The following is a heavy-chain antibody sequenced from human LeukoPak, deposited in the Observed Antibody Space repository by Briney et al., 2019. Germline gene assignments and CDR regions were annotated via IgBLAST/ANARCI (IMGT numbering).Heavy chain of an antibody. V-gene: IGHV3-21*01. CDR3: ARDFFPIVDSTWYEIGY. D-gene: IGHD2-21*01. CDR2: ISSSSTYI. J-gene: IGHJ4*02. Sequence: GGSLRLSCAASGFIFSSYNINWVRQAPGKGLEWVSSISSSSTYIYYADSVKGRFTISRDNSRNTLYLQMDSLRSEDTAVYYCARDFFPIVDSTWYEIGYWGQGTLVTVSS. CDR1: GFIFSSYN.